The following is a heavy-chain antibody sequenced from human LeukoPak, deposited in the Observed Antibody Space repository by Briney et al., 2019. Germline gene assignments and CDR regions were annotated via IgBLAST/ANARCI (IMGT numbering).Heavy chain of an antibody. CDR1: GYPINNAYY. CDR3: ARQYDSYFYYYLDL. J-gene: IGHJ6*03. CDR2: LYHPDST. D-gene: IGHD2-2*01. V-gene: IGHV4-38-2*01. Sequence: SETLSLTCGVSGYPINNAYYWVWIRQPPGKGLEWIGSLYHPDSTYYNPSLKSRVTMSVDTSRNQFSLRLSFVTAADTAVYYCARQYDSYFYYYLDLWGTGTTVTISS.